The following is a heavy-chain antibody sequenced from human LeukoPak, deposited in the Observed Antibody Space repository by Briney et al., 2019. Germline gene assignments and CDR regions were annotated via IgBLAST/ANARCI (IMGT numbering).Heavy chain of an antibody. CDR3: ARRPSPDSYYYYYMDV. CDR2: ISTSSSYI. V-gene: IGHV3-21*01. J-gene: IGHJ6*03. D-gene: IGHD2-21*02. CDR1: GFIFSSYC. Sequence: GGSLRLSCAASGFIFSSYCMNWVRQAPGKGLEWVSSISTSSSYIYYADSVKGRFTISRDNAKNSLYLQMNSLRGEDTAVYYCARRPSPDSYYYYYMDVWGKGTTVTISS.